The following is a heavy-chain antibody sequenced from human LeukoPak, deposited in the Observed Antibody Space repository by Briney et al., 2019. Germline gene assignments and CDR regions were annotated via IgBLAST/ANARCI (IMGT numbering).Heavy chain of an antibody. V-gene: IGHV4-34*01. D-gene: IGHD1/OR15-1a*01. CDR2: INHSGST. J-gene: IGHJ4*02. Sequence: PSETLSLTCAVYGGSFSGYYWSWIRQPPGKGLEWIGEINHSGSTHYNPSLKSRVTISVDTSKNQFSLKLSSVTAADAAVYYCARERNRRAAFYQTPLDHWGQGTLVTLSS. CDR1: GGSFSGYY. CDR3: ARERNRRAAFYQTPLDH.